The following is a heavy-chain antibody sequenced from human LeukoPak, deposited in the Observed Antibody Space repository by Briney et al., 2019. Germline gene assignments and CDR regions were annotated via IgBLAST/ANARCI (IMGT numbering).Heavy chain of an antibody. D-gene: IGHD6-13*01. CDR1: GGSISSYY. V-gene: IGHV4-59*12. Sequence: SETLSLTCTVSGGSISSYYWSWIRQPPGKGLEWIGYINHSGSTYYKPSLKSRVTISVDRSKSHFSLNLSYVTAADTAVYYCAREEGGAAGKGFDYWGQGTPVTVSS. J-gene: IGHJ4*02. CDR3: AREEGGAAGKGFDY. CDR2: INHSGST.